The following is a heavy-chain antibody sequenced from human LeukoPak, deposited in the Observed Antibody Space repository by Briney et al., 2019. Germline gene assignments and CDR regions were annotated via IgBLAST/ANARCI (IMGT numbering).Heavy chain of an antibody. V-gene: IGHV4-4*02. Sequence: SGTLSLTCGVSGGSITSTNWWSWVRQPPGQGLEWIGEVSLSGLTNYTPSLSSRIIMALDTSNNHLSLHLTSVTAADTAVYYCSKENGAFSPFGYWGQGYLVTVLS. CDR1: GGSITSTNW. CDR3: SKENGAFSPFGY. CDR2: VSLSGLT. D-gene: IGHD2-8*01. J-gene: IGHJ4*02.